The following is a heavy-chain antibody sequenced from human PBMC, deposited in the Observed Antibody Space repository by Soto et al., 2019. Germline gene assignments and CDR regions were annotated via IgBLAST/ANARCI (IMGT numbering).Heavy chain of an antibody. V-gene: IGHV3-53*01. D-gene: IGHD6-6*01. Sequence: GGSLRLSCAASGFTVSSNYMNRVRQAPGKGLEWVSIIYSDGTTSYADSVKGRFTIPRDNFKNTLHLQMNSLRAEDTAVYYCAILSNWGQGTLVTGSS. CDR1: GFTVSSNY. CDR2: IYSDGTT. CDR3: AILSN. J-gene: IGHJ4*02.